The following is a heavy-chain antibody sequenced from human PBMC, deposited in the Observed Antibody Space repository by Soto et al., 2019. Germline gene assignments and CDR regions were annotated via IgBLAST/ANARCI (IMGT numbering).Heavy chain of an antibody. J-gene: IGHJ4*02. CDR2: IYYSEST. V-gene: IGHV4-31*03. D-gene: IGHD3-3*01. CDR1: GGSISSGGYY. CDR3: ARVLIRSHKTIFGVLIPYYLDY. Sequence: SETLSLTCTVSGGSISSGGYYWSWIRQHPGKSLEWIGYIYYSESTYYNPSLKSRVSISVDTSKNQFSLKLSSVTAADTAVYYCARVLIRSHKTIFGVLIPYYLDYWGQGTLVTVSS.